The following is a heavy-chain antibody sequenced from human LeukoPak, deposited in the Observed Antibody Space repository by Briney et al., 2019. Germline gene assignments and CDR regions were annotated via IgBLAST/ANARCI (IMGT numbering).Heavy chain of an antibody. J-gene: IGHJ5*02. Sequence: SVKVSCKASGGTFSSYAISWVRQAPGQGLEWMGGIIPIFGTANYAQKFQGRVTITTDESTSTAYVELSSLRSEDTAVYYCARATGDCSSTSCRNNWFDPWGQGTLVTVSS. CDR3: ARATGDCSSTSCRNNWFDP. V-gene: IGHV1-69*05. D-gene: IGHD2-2*01. CDR2: IIPIFGTA. CDR1: GGTFSSYA.